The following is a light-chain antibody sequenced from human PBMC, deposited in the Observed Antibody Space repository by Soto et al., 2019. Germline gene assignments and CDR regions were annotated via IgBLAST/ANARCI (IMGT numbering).Light chain of an antibody. Sequence: DIQMTQSPSSLSASVGDRVTITCRASQGISNYLAWYQQKPGKVPKLLIYAASTLQSGVPSRFSGSGYGTDFTLTISSLQPEDVATYYCPKYNSALWTFGQGTKVEIK. CDR1: QGISNY. CDR3: PKYNSALWT. V-gene: IGKV1-27*01. CDR2: AAS. J-gene: IGKJ1*01.